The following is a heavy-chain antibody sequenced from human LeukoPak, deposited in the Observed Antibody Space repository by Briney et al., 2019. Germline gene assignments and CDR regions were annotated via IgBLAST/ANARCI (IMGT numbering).Heavy chain of an antibody. CDR3: ARLANYGDFY. J-gene: IGHJ4*02. CDR1: GFTFSSYS. D-gene: IGHD4-17*01. CDR2: ISSSSSTI. Sequence: GGSLRLSCAASGFTFSSYSMNWVRQAPGKGLEWVSYISSSSSTIYYADSVKVRFTISRDNAKNSLYLQMNSLRAEDTAVYYCARLANYGDFYWGQGTLVTVSS. V-gene: IGHV3-48*04.